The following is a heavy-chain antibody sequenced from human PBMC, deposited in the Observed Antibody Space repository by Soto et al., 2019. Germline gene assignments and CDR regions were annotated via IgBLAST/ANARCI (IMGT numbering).Heavy chain of an antibody. CDR3: ARVWSYSGYDSEQFDY. J-gene: IGHJ4*02. D-gene: IGHD5-12*01. V-gene: IGHV3-66*01. CDR1: GFTVSSNY. CDR2: IYSGGST. Sequence: GGSLRLSCAASGFTVSSNYMSWVRQAPGKGLEWVSVIYSGGSTYYADSVKGRFTISRDNSKNTLYLQMNGLGAEDTAVYYCARVWSYSGYDSEQFDYWGQGTLVTVSS.